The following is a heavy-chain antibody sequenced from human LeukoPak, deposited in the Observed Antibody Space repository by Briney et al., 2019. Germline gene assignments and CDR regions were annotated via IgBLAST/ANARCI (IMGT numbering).Heavy chain of an antibody. D-gene: IGHD5-12*01. Sequence: GASVKVSCKASGYTFTGYYMHWVRQAPGQGLEWMGWINPNSGGTNYAQKFQGRVTMTRDTSISTAYMELSRLRSDDTAVYYCARLNPLATYYFDYWGQGTLVTVSS. CDR2: INPNSGGT. CDR1: GYTFTGYY. J-gene: IGHJ4*02. V-gene: IGHV1-2*02. CDR3: ARLNPLATYYFDY.